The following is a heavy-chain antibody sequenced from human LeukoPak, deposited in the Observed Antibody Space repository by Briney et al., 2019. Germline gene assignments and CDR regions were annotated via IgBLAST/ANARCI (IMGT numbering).Heavy chain of an antibody. J-gene: IGHJ6*03. CDR1: GGSISSYY. CDR2: IYYSGST. V-gene: IGHV4-59*01. Sequence: PSETLSLTCTVSGGSISSYYWSWIRQPPGKGLEWIGYIYYSGSTNYNPSLKSRVTISVDTSKNQFSLKLSSVTAADTAVYYCARDSGGINYYMDVWGKGTTVTVSS. CDR3: ARDSGGINYYMDV. D-gene: IGHD1-14*01.